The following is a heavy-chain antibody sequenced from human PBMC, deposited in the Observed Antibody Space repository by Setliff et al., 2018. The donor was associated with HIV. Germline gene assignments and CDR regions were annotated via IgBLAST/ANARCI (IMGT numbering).Heavy chain of an antibody. Sequence: GGSLRLSCTASGFTFSGFYMNWVRQAPGKGLEWVSFISSQDYTDYADFVKGRFTISRDNSKNTVYLQMNSLRAEDMAIYYCAREDSSWYGSLDYWGQGTPVTVSS. CDR2: ISSQDYT. D-gene: IGHD6-13*01. CDR3: AREDSSWYGSLDY. V-gene: IGHV3-53*01. CDR1: GFTFSGFY. J-gene: IGHJ4*02.